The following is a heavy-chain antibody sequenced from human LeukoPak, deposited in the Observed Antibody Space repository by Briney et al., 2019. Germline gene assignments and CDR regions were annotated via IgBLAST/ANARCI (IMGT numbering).Heavy chain of an antibody. Sequence: SETLSLTCAVYGGSLSGHYWSWIRQPPGKGLEWIGEINHSGSTNYNPSLKSRVTISVDTSKNQFSLKLSSVTAADTAVYYCARYCHDSSGQALYIFDYWGQGTLVTVSS. CDR1: GGSLSGHY. J-gene: IGHJ4*02. CDR3: ARYCHDSSGQALYIFDY. V-gene: IGHV4-34*01. CDR2: INHSGST. D-gene: IGHD3-22*01.